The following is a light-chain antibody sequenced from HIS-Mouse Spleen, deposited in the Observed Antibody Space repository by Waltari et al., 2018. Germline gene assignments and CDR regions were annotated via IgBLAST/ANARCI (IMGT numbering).Light chain of an antibody. V-gene: IGLV3-10*01. Sequence: SYELTQPPSVSVSPGQTARITCSGDALPKKYAYWYQQKSGQAPVLVIYEDSKRPSGIPGRFSGSSSGTMATLTISGAQVEDEADYYCYSTDSSGTYVVFGGGTKLTVL. CDR1: ALPKKY. J-gene: IGLJ2*01. CDR3: YSTDSSGTYVV. CDR2: EDS.